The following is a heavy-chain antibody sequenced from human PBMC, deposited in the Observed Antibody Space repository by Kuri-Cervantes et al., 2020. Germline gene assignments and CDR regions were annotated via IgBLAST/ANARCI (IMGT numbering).Heavy chain of an antibody. CDR2: ISWNSGSI. V-gene: IGHV3-9*01. CDR1: GFTFDDYA. CDR3: ASMVRGTLLSYFDY. Sequence: GGSLRLSCAASGFTFDDYAMHWVRQAPGKGLEWVSGISWNSGSIGYADSVKGRFTISRDNAKNSLYLQMNSLRAEDTAVYYCASMVRGTLLSYFDYWGQGTLVTVSS. D-gene: IGHD3-10*01. J-gene: IGHJ4*02.